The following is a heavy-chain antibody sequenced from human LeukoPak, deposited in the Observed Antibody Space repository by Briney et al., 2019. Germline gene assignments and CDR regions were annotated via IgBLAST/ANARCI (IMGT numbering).Heavy chain of an antibody. V-gene: IGHV3-23*01. CDR1: GFAFGNYA. CDR2: IDSSGSYT. D-gene: IGHD6-19*01. Sequence: GGSLRLSCAASGFAFGNYAMGWVRQAPGKGLEWVSSIDSSGSYTPSADSVKGRFTISRDNSENTVYLQMNSLRAEDTAVYYCAKHIRRSGWYDRTDYWGQGTLVTVSS. J-gene: IGHJ4*02. CDR3: AKHIRRSGWYDRTDY.